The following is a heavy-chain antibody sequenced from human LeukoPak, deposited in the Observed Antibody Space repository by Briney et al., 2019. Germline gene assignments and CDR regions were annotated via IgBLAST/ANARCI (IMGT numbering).Heavy chain of an antibody. CDR2: IYTSGST. V-gene: IGHV4-61*02. CDR1: GGSISSGSYY. CDR3: ARDRPTYYDSSGYYLESVY. J-gene: IGHJ4*02. Sequence: SETLSLTCTVSGGSISSGSYYWSWIRQPAGKGLEWIGRIYTSGSTNYNPSLKSRVTISVDTSKNQFSLKLSSVTAADTAVYYCARDRPTYYDSSGYYLESVYWGQGTLVTVSS. D-gene: IGHD3-22*01.